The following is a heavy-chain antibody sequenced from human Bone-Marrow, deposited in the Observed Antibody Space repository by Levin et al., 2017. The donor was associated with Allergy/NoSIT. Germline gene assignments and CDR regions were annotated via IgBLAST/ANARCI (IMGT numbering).Heavy chain of an antibody. CDR2: INPGGEGT. CDR1: GYTFTTYY. D-gene: IGHD2-8*02. CDR3: ARGQGYCSGGVCYGGRQGAFDY. J-gene: IGHJ4*02. Sequence: GASVKVSCKTSGYTFTTYYIHWVRQAPGQGLEWMGIINPGGEGTTYAQKFQDRVTMTRDASTRTFYMELSSLRSDDTAVYYCARGQGYCSGGVCYGGRQGAFDYWGQGTQVTVSS. V-gene: IGHV1-46*01.